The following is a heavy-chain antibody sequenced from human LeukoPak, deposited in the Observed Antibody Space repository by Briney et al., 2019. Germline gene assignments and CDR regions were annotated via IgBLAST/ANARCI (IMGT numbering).Heavy chain of an antibody. Sequence: GESLKISCKGSGFSFTPYWIGWVRQMPGKGLEWIGIIYPGDSDTRYSPSCQGLVTISADKSISTAYLQWSSLKASDTAMYYCARRATMVRGIINPSDYWGQGTLVTVSS. V-gene: IGHV5-51*01. D-gene: IGHD3-10*01. CDR2: IYPGDSDT. CDR3: ARRATMVRGIINPSDY. J-gene: IGHJ4*02. CDR1: GFSFTPYW.